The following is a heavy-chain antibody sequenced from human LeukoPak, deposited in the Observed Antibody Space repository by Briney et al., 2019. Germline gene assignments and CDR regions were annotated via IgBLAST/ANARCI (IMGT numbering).Heavy chain of an antibody. Sequence: GGSLRLSCAASGFTLSSYAMSWVRQAPGKGVEWVSAISGSGSSTYYADSVKGRLTISRDNSKNTLYLQMNSLRAEDTAVYYCASGGNLYYFDYWGQGTLVTVSS. J-gene: IGHJ4*02. CDR1: GFTLSSYA. CDR2: ISGSGSST. D-gene: IGHD3-16*01. V-gene: IGHV3-23*01. CDR3: ASGGNLYYFDY.